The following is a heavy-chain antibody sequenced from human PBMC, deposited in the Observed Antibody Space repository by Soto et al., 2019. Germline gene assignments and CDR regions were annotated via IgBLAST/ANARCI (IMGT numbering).Heavy chain of an antibody. D-gene: IGHD5-18*01. CDR1: GFTFSSYW. V-gene: IGHV3-7*03. Sequence: GGSLRLSCAASGFTFSSYWMSWVRQAPGKGLEWVANIKQDGSEKYYVDSVKGRFTISRDNAKNSLYLQMNSLRAEDTAVYYCARDRVRRGYSYGVDYWGQGTLVTVSS. CDR2: IKQDGSEK. CDR3: ARDRVRRGYSYGVDY. J-gene: IGHJ4*02.